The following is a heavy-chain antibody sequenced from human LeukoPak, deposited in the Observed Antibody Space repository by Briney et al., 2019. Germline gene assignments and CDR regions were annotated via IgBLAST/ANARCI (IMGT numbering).Heavy chain of an antibody. J-gene: IGHJ3*02. V-gene: IGHV3-9*01. CDR1: GFTFDDYA. Sequence: GGSLRLSCAASGFTFDDYAMHWVRQAPGKGLEWVSGISWNSGSIRYADSVKGRFTISRDNAKNSLYLQMNSLRAEDTALYHCAKDLLHDAFDIWGQGTMVTVSS. CDR3: AKDLLHDAFDI. CDR2: ISWNSGSI.